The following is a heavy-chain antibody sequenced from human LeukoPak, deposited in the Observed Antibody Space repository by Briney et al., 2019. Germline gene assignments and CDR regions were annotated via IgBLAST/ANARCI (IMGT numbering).Heavy chain of an antibody. V-gene: IGHV3-23*01. CDR2: ISGSGGST. Sequence: GGSLRLSCAASGFTFSSYAMSWVRQAPGKGLEWVSAISGSGGSTYYADSVKGRFTISRDNSKNTLYLQMNSLRAEDTAVYYCAKDGDVVVTAIGYFDYWGQGTLVTVSS. D-gene: IGHD2-21*02. J-gene: IGHJ4*02. CDR1: GFTFSSYA. CDR3: AKDGDVVVTAIGYFDY.